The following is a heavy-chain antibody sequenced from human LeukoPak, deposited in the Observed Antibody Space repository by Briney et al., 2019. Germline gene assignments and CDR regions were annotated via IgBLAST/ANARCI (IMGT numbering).Heavy chain of an antibody. Sequence: GASVKVSCKASGYTFTSYVMHWVRQAPGQRLEWMGWSNAGNGNTKYSQEFQGRVTITRDTSASTAYMELSSLRAEDTAVYYCARDLSGVRGVISAYFDYWGQGTLVTVSS. CDR1: GYTFTSYV. D-gene: IGHD3-10*01. CDR3: ARDLSGVRGVISAYFDY. CDR2: SNAGNGNT. J-gene: IGHJ4*02. V-gene: IGHV1-3*02.